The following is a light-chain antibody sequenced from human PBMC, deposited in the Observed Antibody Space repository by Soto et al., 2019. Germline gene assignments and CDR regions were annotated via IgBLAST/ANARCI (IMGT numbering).Light chain of an antibody. J-gene: IGKJ5*01. CDR1: QSVSRN. V-gene: IGKV3-15*01. CDR3: QQYGSSPP. CDR2: DAS. Sequence: EIVMPRSPATLSVSPGERATLSGRASQSVSRNLAWYQQKPGQAPRLLIYDASTRASGIPARFSGSGSGTEFTLTISSLQSEDLAVYYCQQYGSSPPFGQGTRLEIK.